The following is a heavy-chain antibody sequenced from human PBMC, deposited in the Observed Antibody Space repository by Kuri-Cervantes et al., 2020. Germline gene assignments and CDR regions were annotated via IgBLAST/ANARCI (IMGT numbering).Heavy chain of an antibody. J-gene: IGHJ6*02. CDR3: ALGDYYYYGMDV. D-gene: IGHD3-16*01. CDR1: GFTFSSYA. CDR2: ISYDGSNK. Sequence: GGSLRLSWAASGFTFSSYAMHWVRQAPGKGLEWVAVISYDGSNKYYADSVKGRFTISRDNSKNTLYLQMNSLRAEDTAVYYCALGDYYYYGMDVWGQGTTVTVSS. V-gene: IGHV3-30-3*01.